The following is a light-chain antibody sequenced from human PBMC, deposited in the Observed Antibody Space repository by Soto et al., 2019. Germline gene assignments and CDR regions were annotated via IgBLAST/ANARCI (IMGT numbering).Light chain of an antibody. Sequence: DVVMTQSPLSLPVTLGQSASISCRSRQSLVFSDGDTYLSWFQQRPGQSPRRLIYKVSNRDSGVPDRFGGSGSGNDFTLKISRVEAEDVGVYYCMQGTHWPPTFGQGTKLEIK. CDR2: KVS. CDR3: MQGTHWPPT. J-gene: IGKJ2*01. CDR1: QSLVFSDGDTY. V-gene: IGKV2-30*01.